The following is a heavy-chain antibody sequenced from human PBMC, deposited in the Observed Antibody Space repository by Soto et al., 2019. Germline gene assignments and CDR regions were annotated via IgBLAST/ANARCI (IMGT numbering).Heavy chain of an antibody. CDR3: AAGVVVVPDGAGGDYYYYGMDV. J-gene: IGHJ6*02. CDR1: GLTFTSSA. Sequence: SVKVSCKASGLTFTSSAVQWVRQARGQRLEWIGWIVVGSGNTNYAQKFQERVTITRDMSTSTAYMELSSLRSEDTAVYYCAAGVVVVPDGAGGDYYYYGMDVWGQGTTVTVSS. CDR2: IVVGSGNT. D-gene: IGHD2-2*01. V-gene: IGHV1-58*01.